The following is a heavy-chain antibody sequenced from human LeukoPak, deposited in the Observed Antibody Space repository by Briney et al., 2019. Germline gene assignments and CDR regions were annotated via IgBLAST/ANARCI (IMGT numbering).Heavy chain of an antibody. D-gene: IGHD3-9*01. CDR3: ARGGYDILTGTSFFDP. CDR2: ISSSGTYA. CDR1: GFTFSDYY. V-gene: IGHV3-11*05. Sequence: PGGSLRFSCVASGFTFSDYYMSWIRQPPGKGLQYVSYISSSGTYANYANSVKGRFTNSRDNAKNSLYLQMNSLRADDTAVYYCARGGYDILTGTSFFDPWGQGTLVTVSS. J-gene: IGHJ5*02.